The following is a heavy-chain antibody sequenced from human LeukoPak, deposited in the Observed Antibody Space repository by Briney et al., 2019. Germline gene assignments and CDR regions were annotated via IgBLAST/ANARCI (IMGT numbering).Heavy chain of an antibody. CDR3: ARDLDC. CDR2: IKQDGSDK. CDR1: GFTFNNYW. J-gene: IGHJ4*02. V-gene: IGHV3-7*03. Sequence: PGGSLRLSCEASGFTFNNYWMSWVCQAPGKGLEWVANIKQDGSDKYYVDSVKGRFAISRDNAKNSLYLQMNSLRVDDTAVYYCARDLDCWGQGTLVSVSS.